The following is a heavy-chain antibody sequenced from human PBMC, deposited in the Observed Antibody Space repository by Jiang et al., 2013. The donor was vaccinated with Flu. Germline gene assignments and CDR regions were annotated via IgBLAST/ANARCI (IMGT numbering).Heavy chain of an antibody. J-gene: IGHJ4*02. CDR2: TYYRSKWYS. CDR1: GDSVSSNSVA. Sequence: SQTLSLTCAISGDSVSSNSVAWNWIRQSPSRGLEWLGRTYYRSKWYSDYAVSVKSRITINPDTSKNQFSLQLNSVTPEDTAVYYCAREIHDILTSYYDFDYWGQGTLVTVSS. CDR3: AREIHDILTSYYDFDY. V-gene: IGHV6-1*01. D-gene: IGHD3-9*01.